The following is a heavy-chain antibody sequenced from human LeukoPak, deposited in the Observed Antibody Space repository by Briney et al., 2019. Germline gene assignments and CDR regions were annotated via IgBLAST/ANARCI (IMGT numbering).Heavy chain of an antibody. V-gene: IGHV4-61*02. Sequence: PSETLFLTCTVSGGSISSGSYYWSWIRQPAGKGLEWIGRIYTSGSTNYNPSLKSRDTISVDTSKNQFSLKLSSVTAADTAVYYCARDQPRGYSYGFYYYYYMDVWGKGTTVTVSS. J-gene: IGHJ6*03. CDR3: ARDQPRGYSYGFYYYYYMDV. CDR1: GGSISSGSYY. CDR2: IYTSGST. D-gene: IGHD5-18*01.